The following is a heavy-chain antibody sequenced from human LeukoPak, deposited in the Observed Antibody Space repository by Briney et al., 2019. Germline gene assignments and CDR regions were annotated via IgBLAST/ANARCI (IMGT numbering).Heavy chain of an antibody. V-gene: IGHV4-59*01. D-gene: IGHD2-21*01. CDR2: VSYTGSI. CDR1: GDSMSSYY. CDR3: ARGVCAYYPTQRFFDY. J-gene: IGHJ4*02. Sequence: SETLSLTCTVSGDSMSSYYWSWIRQPPGKGLEWIGYVSYTGSINYNPSLKSRLTLSVDTSKNQFSLRLSSVTAADTAVYYCARGVCAYYPTQRFFDYWGQGTLVTVSS.